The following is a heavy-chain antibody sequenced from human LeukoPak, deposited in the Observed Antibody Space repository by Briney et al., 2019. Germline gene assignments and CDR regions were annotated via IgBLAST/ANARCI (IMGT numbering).Heavy chain of an antibody. D-gene: IGHD6-13*01. CDR3: ASSWYASSPGY. CDR1: GFTFSSYW. V-gene: IGHV3-7*01. Sequence: GGSLRLSCAASGFTFSSYWMSWVRQAPGKGLEWVANIKQDGSEKYYVDSVKGRFTISRDNAKNSLYLQMNSLRAEDTAVYYCASSWYASSPGYWGQGTLVTVSS. CDR2: IKQDGSEK. J-gene: IGHJ4*02.